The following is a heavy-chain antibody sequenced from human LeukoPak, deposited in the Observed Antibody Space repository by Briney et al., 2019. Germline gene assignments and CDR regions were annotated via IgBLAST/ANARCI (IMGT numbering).Heavy chain of an antibody. V-gene: IGHV4-31*03. CDR3: ARDGGYCSGGNCFDAFDI. CDR2: IYYSGST. Sequence: SETLSLTCTVSGGSINSGGYYWSWIRQHPGKGLEWIGYIYYSGSTYYNPSLKSRVAISIDTSKNQFSLKLSSVTAADTAVYYCARDGGYCSGGNCFDAFDIWGQGTMVTVSS. J-gene: IGHJ3*02. D-gene: IGHD2-15*01. CDR1: GGSINSGGYY.